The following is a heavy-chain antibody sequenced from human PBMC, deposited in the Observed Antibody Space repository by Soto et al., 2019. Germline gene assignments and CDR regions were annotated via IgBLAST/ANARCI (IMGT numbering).Heavy chain of an antibody. CDR3: ARMVGDDLLSEAWFDP. CDR2: INPNSGGT. J-gene: IGHJ5*02. Sequence: ASVKVSCKASGYTFTGYYMHWVRQAPGQGLEWMGWINPNSGGTNYAQKFQGRLTISKDTSKNQVVLTMTNVDTVDTATYYCARMVGDDLLSEAWFDPWGQGTLVTVSS. V-gene: IGHV1-2*02. D-gene: IGHD2-15*01. CDR1: GYTFTGYY.